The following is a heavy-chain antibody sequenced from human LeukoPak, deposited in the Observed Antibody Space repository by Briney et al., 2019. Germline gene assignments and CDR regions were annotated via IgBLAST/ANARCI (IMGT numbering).Heavy chain of an antibody. D-gene: IGHD3-22*01. J-gene: IGHJ3*02. CDR1: GFTFSSYG. CDR3: AGPRITMIVVAGPDDAFDI. V-gene: IGHV3-33*03. CDR2: IWYDGSNK. Sequence: GGSLRLSCAASGFTFSSYGMHWVRQAPGKGLEWVAVIWYDGSNKYYADSVKGRFTISRDNAKNSLYLQMNSLRAEDTAVYYCAGPRITMIVVAGPDDAFDIWGQGTMVTVSS.